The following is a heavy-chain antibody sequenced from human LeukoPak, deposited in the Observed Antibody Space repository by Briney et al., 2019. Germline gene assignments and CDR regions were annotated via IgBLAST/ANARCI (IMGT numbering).Heavy chain of an antibody. CDR1: GFTFSSYA. D-gene: IGHD3-22*01. J-gene: IGHJ4*02. CDR3: AKEGALYYYDSSGYYPY. V-gene: IGHV3-23*01. Sequence: GGSLRLSCAASGFTFSSYAMSWVRQAPGKGLEWVLAISGSGGSTYYADSVKGRFTISRDNSKNTLYLQMNSLRAEDTAVYYCAKEGALYYYDSSGYYPYWGQGTLVTVSS. CDR2: ISGSGGST.